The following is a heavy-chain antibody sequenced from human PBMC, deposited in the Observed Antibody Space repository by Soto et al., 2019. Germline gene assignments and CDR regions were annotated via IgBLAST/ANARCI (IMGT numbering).Heavy chain of an antibody. CDR2: IKSKTDGGTT. J-gene: IGHJ6*02. CDR1: GFTFSNAW. CDR3: TLEVPNYYYYGMDV. V-gene: IGHV3-15*01. Sequence: GGSLRLSCAASGFTFSNAWMSWVRQAPGKGLEWVGRIKSKTDGGTTDYAAPVKGRFTISRDDSKNTLYLQMNSLKTEDTAVYYCTLEVPNYYYYGMDVWGQGTTVTVSS. D-gene: IGHD1-1*01.